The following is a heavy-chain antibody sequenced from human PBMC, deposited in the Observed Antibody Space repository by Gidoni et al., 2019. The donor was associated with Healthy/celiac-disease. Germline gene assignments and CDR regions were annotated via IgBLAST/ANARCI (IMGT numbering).Heavy chain of an antibody. CDR1: GFTFSSSG. Sequence: QVQLVESGGGVVQPGRSLSLSCAASGFTFSSSGVHWVRQGPGKGLVWVAVIWYDESSKYYADSVKSRFTITRDNSKNTLYLQMNSLRADDTAVYYCARASEVYGDYSDAFDIWGQGTMVTVSS. V-gene: IGHV3-33*01. J-gene: IGHJ3*02. CDR3: ARASEVYGDYSDAFDI. D-gene: IGHD4-17*01. CDR2: IWYDESSK.